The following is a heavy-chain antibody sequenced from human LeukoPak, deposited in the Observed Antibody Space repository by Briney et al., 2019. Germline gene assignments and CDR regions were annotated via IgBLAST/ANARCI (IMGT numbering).Heavy chain of an antibody. Sequence: ASVKVSCKASGYSFTSYGISWVRQAPGQGLEWMGWISPFNGTTNYVQKFQGRVTMTTETSTSTAYMELRSLSSDDTAVYYCARDLDIVVIRAALRHYGMDVWGQGTTVTVSS. V-gene: IGHV1-18*01. CDR1: GYSFTSYG. CDR3: ARDLDIVVIRAALRHYGMDV. J-gene: IGHJ6*02. CDR2: ISPFNGTT. D-gene: IGHD2-2*01.